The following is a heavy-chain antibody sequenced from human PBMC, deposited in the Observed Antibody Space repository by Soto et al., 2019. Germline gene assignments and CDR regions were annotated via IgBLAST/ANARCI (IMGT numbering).Heavy chain of an antibody. D-gene: IGHD3-22*01. V-gene: IGHV1-69*13. CDR1: GGTLSSYA. CDR3: ARGTMMTYGMDV. J-gene: IGHJ6*02. CDR2: IIPIFGTA. Sequence: SVKVSCKASGGTLSSYAISWVRQAPGQGLEWMGGIIPIFGTANYAQKFQGRVTITADESTSTAYMELSSLRSEDTAVYYCARGTMMTYGMDVWGQGTAVTVSS.